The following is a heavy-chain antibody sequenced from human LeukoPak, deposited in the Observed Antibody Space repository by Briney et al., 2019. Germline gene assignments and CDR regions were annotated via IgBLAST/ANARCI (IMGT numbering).Heavy chain of an antibody. CDR3: ARDEYYYGSGSHRFDY. CDR2: IYTSGST. CDR1: GGSISSYY. Sequence: SGTLSLTCTVSGGSISSYYWSWIRQPAGKGLEWIGRIYTSGSTNYNPSLKSRVTMSVDTSKNQFSLKLSSVTAADTAVYYCARDEYYYGSGSHRFDYWGQGTLVTVSS. J-gene: IGHJ4*02. V-gene: IGHV4-4*07. D-gene: IGHD3-10*01.